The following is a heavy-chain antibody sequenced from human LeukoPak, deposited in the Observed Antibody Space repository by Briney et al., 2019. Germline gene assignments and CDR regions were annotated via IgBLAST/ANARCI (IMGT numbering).Heavy chain of an antibody. Sequence: PSETLSLTRTISGYFISSGYYWGWIRQPPGKGLEWIGSIYHSGSTYYNPSLKSRVTISLDTSENQFSLKLSSVTAADTAVYYCARDLYSSGWGYFDYWGQGTLVTVSS. CDR1: GYFISSGYY. D-gene: IGHD6-19*01. CDR2: IYHSGST. V-gene: IGHV4-38-2*02. J-gene: IGHJ4*02. CDR3: ARDLYSSGWGYFDY.